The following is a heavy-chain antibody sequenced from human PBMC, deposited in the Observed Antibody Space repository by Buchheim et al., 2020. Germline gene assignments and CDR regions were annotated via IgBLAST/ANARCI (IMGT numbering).Heavy chain of an antibody. CDR1: GFTFSTHW. J-gene: IGHJ4*02. CDR2: IKPDGSHT. Sequence: EVQLLESGGGLVQPGGSLRLSCAASGFTFSTHWMTWVRQAPGKGLEWLANIKPDGSHTHYVDSVKGRFTISRDNAKNSLSLQMNSLRAEDTAVYYCANAPAAAGIYWGQG. CDR3: ANAPAAAGIY. D-gene: IGHD6-13*01. V-gene: IGHV3-7*01.